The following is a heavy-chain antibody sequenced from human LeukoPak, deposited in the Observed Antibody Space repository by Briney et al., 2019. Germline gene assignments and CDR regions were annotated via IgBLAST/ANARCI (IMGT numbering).Heavy chain of an antibody. D-gene: IGHD3-10*01. V-gene: IGHV4-38-2*02. CDR2: IYHSGNT. CDR1: GYSISSGYY. J-gene: IGHJ4*02. CDR3: ARDLAYGSGSSSLH. Sequence: SETLSLTCSVSGYSISSGYYWGWIRQPPGKGLEWIGSIYHSGNTHSNASLKSRVTMSVDTSKNQFSLKLSPVTAADTAIYYCARDLAYGSGSSSLHWGQGTLVTVSS.